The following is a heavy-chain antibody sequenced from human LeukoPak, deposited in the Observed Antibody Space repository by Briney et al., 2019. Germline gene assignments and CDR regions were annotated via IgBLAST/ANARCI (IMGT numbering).Heavy chain of an antibody. D-gene: IGHD1-26*01. J-gene: IGHJ4*02. Sequence: GGSLRLSCAASGFTFRSYEMNWVRQAPGKGLEWVSAISGSGGSTYYADSVKGRFTISRDNSKNTLYLQMNSLRAEDTAVYYCAKHGNQYSGSYSLRDYWGQGTLVTVSS. CDR1: GFTFRSYE. CDR2: ISGSGGST. CDR3: AKHGNQYSGSYSLRDY. V-gene: IGHV3-23*01.